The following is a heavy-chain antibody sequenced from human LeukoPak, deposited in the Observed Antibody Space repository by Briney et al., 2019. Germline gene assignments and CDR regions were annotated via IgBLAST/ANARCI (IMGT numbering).Heavy chain of an antibody. CDR1: GFTVSSNY. Sequence: GGSLRLSCAASGFTVSSNYMSWVRQAPGKGLEWVSVIYSGGSTYYADSVKGRSTISRGNSKNTLYLQMNSLRAEDTAVYYCARDREYYFDYWGQGTLVTVSS. CDR3: ARDREYYFDY. V-gene: IGHV3-66*01. J-gene: IGHJ4*02. CDR2: IYSGGST. D-gene: IGHD3-10*01.